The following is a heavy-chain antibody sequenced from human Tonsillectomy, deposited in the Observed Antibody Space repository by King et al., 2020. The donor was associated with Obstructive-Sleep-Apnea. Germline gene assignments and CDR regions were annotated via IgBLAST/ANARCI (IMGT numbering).Heavy chain of an antibody. Sequence: VQLVQSGGGLVQPGGSLKLSCAASGFTFSGSAMHWVRQASGKGLEWVGRIRSKANSYATAYAASVKGRFTISRDDSKNTAYLQMNSLKTEDTAVYYCTRVPEGNWFDPGAREPWSPSPQ. J-gene: IGHJ5*02. CDR3: TRVPEGNWFDP. V-gene: IGHV3-73*02. CDR2: IRSKANSYAT. CDR1: GFTFSGSA.